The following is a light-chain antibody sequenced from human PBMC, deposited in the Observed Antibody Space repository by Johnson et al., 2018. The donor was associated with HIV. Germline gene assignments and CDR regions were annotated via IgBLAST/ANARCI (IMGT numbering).Light chain of an antibody. V-gene: IGLV1-51*01. J-gene: IGLJ1*01. CDR3: GTWDSSLRVGF. CDR1: SSNIGNNY. Sequence: QSVLTQPPSVSAAPGQKVTISCSGSSSNIGNNYVSWYQQLPRSAPKLLIYDNNKRPSGIPDRFSGSKSATSATLGITGLQTGDEADYYCGTWDSSLRVGFFGTGTKVAVL. CDR2: DNN.